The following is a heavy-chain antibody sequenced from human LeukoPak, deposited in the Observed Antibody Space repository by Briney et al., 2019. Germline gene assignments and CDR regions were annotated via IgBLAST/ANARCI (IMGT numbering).Heavy chain of an antibody. Sequence: PSETLSLTCTVSGGSISSGSYDWGWIRQPAGKGLEWIGRIYTSGSTNYNPSLKSRVTISVDTSKNQFSLKLSSVTAADTAVYYCARINRDGYNYGGGQNDYWGQGTLVTVSS. CDR1: GGSISSGSYD. D-gene: IGHD5-24*01. CDR2: IYTSGST. J-gene: IGHJ4*02. CDR3: ARINRDGYNYGGGQNDY. V-gene: IGHV4-61*02.